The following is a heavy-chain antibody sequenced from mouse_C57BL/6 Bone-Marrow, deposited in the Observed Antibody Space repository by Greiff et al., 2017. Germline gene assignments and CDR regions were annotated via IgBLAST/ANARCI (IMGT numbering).Heavy chain of an antibody. CDR1: GYTFTSYW. V-gene: IGHV1-64*01. CDR3: ARFYYYGSSTYAMDY. CDR2: IHPNSGST. D-gene: IGHD1-1*01. Sequence: VQLQQPGAELVKPGASVKLSCKASGYTFTSYWMHWVKQRPGQGLEWIGMIHPNSGSTNYNEKFKSKATLTVDKSSSTAYMQLSSLTSEDSAVYYCARFYYYGSSTYAMDYWGQGTSVTVSS. J-gene: IGHJ4*01.